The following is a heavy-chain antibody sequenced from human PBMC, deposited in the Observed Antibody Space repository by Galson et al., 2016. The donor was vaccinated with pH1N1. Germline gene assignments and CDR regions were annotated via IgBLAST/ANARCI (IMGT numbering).Heavy chain of an antibody. CDR1: GGSFSGYY. CDR3: ARDLVGSDRYYHYGMDV. D-gene: IGHD2-15*01. V-gene: IGHV4-34*01. CDR2: IDHSGST. Sequence: LSLTCAVYGGSFSGYYWSWIRQPPGKGLEWIGDIDHSGSTDYSPSLKSRVTISLDTARSHFSLNLTSVAAADTAIYYCARDLVGSDRYYHYGMDVWGQGTTVTVSS. J-gene: IGHJ6*02.